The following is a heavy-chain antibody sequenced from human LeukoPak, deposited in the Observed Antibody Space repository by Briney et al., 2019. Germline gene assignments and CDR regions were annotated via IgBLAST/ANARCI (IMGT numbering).Heavy chain of an antibody. Sequence: GGSLRLSCAASGFTFSSYAMGWVRQAPGKGLEWVSAISGSSGTTYYADSVKGRFTISRDNSKNTLYLQMNSLRAEDTAVYYCAKRGYYYDSSGYYYFDYWGQGTLVTVSS. CDR3: AKRGYYYDSSGYYYFDY. CDR2: ISGSSGTT. V-gene: IGHV3-23*01. J-gene: IGHJ4*02. D-gene: IGHD3-22*01. CDR1: GFTFSSYA.